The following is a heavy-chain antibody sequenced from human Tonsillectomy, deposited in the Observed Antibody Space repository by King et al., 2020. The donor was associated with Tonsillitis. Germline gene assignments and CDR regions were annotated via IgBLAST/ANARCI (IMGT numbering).Heavy chain of an antibody. J-gene: IGHJ4*02. D-gene: IGHD3-9*01. CDR2: INPNSGGT. Sequence: VQLVESGAEVKKPGASVKVSCTASGNTFTGYNMHWVRQAPGQGLEWMGWINPNSGGTNYAQKFQGRVTMARDTSISTAYMELSRLRSDDTAVYYCARDQDDILTGYDFAFDYWGQGTLVTVSS. CDR3: ARDQDDILTGYDFAFDY. V-gene: IGHV1-2*02. CDR1: GNTFTGYN.